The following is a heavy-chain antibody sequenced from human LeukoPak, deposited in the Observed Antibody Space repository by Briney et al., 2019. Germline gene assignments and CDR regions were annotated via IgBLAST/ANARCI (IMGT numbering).Heavy chain of an antibody. CDR3: AKLGFGEPIGDY. D-gene: IGHD3-10*01. J-gene: IGHJ4*02. CDR1: GFTFSSYG. Sequence: QSGGSLRLSCAASGFTFSSYGMHWVRQAPGKGLEWVAFIRYDGSNKYYADSVKGRFTISRDNSKNTLYLQMNSLRAEDTAVYYCAKLGFGEPIGDYWGQGTLVTVSS. CDR2: IRYDGSNK. V-gene: IGHV3-30*02.